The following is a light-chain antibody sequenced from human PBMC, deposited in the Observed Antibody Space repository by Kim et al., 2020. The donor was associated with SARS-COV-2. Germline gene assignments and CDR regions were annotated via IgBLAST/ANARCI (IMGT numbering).Light chain of an antibody. CDR1: QSVSSN. CDR2: GAS. Sequence: EIVMTQSPATLSVSPGERATLSCRASQSVSSNLAWYQQKPGQVPRLLIYGASTRATGIPARFSGSGPGTEFTLTISSLQSEDFAVYYCQQYNNWPLWTFGQGTKVDIK. J-gene: IGKJ1*01. V-gene: IGKV3-15*01. CDR3: QQYNNWPLWT.